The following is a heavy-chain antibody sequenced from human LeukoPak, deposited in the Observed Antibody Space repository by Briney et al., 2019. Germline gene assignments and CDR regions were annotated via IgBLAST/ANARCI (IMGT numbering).Heavy chain of an antibody. CDR1: GFTFSSYG. V-gene: IGHV3-23*01. Sequence: GGSLRLSCAASGFTFSSYGMSWVRQAPGKGLEWVSAISGSGGSTYYADSVKGRFTISRDNSKNTLYLQMNSLRAEDTAVYYCAKDSRVRYFDWLFDYWGQGTLVTASS. D-gene: IGHD3-9*01. CDR2: ISGSGGST. J-gene: IGHJ4*02. CDR3: AKDSRVRYFDWLFDY.